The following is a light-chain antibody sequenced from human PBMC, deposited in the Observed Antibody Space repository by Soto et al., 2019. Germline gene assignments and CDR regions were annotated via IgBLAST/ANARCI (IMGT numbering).Light chain of an antibody. CDR2: DVS. J-gene: IGLJ1*01. V-gene: IGLV2-14*01. CDR1: SSEFGGYNY. Sequence: QSALTQPASLSWAPGQSITISFPGTSSEFGGYNYVSWYQQHPGKAPKLMIYDVSNRPSGVSNRFSGSKSGNTASLTISGLQAEDEADYYCSSYTSSSTPFVFGTGTKVTVL. CDR3: SSYTSSSTPFV.